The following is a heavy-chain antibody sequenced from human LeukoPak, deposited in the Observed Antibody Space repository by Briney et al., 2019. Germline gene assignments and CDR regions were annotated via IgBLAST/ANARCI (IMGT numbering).Heavy chain of an antibody. D-gene: IGHD4-23*01. V-gene: IGHV1-8*01. CDR3: STTVVTDVHPVDY. Sequence: GASVKVSCKASVYTFTSYDINWVRQAPGQGLEWMGWMNPKSGNTGYAQKFQGRVTMTRNTSIRTAYMELSSLRSEDTAVYYCSTTVVTDVHPVDYWGQGTLVTVSS. J-gene: IGHJ4*02. CDR1: VYTFTSYD. CDR2: MNPKSGNT.